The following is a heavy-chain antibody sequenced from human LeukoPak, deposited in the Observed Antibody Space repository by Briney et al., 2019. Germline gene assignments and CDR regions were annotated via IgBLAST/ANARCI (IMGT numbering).Heavy chain of an antibody. Sequence: SETLSLTCTVSGGSLSSSSYYWGWIRRPPGKGLEWIGSIYYSGSTYYNPSLKSRVTISVDTSKNQFPLKLSSVTAADTAVYYCASRDYGDYEWGQGTLVTVSS. CDR2: IYYSGST. CDR1: GGSLSSSSYY. D-gene: IGHD4-17*01. V-gene: IGHV4-39*01. CDR3: ASRDYGDYE. J-gene: IGHJ4*02.